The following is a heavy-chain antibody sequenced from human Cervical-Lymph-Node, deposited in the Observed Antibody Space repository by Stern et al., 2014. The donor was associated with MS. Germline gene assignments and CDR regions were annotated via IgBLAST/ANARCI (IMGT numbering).Heavy chain of an antibody. J-gene: IGHJ4*02. D-gene: IGHD3-3*01. Sequence: VQLVESGPGLVKPSETLSLTCSVSGGSISSYYWNWIRQPPGKGLEWIANVHYSGTTNYNPSLKSRSPILLDTPMNKIPLKLPSVTAADTAVYYCAGSGTYYPDYWGQGILVTVSS. CDR3: AGSGTYYPDY. CDR2: VHYSGTT. V-gene: IGHV4-59*08. CDR1: GGSISSYY.